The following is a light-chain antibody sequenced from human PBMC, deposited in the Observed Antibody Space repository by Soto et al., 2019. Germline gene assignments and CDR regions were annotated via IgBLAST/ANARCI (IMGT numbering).Light chain of an antibody. J-gene: IGLJ1*01. Sequence: QSVLTQPASVSGSPGQSIAISCTGTSSDVGSDYNYVSWYQQHPGKAPKLMVYDVSTRPSGVSNRFSGSKSGTTASLTISGLQAEDEADYYCCSYTSISTYVFVTRSKVTV. CDR1: SSDVGSDYNY. CDR2: DVS. CDR3: CSYTSISTYV. V-gene: IGLV2-14*03.